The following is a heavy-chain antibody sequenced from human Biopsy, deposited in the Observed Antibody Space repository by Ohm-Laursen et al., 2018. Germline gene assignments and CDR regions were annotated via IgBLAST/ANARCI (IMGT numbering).Heavy chain of an antibody. J-gene: IGHJ4*02. CDR1: GGSLKRYY. CDR3: ARLTGDPSY. D-gene: IGHD7-27*01. Sequence: SETLSLTCPVSGGSLKRYYWNWIRQSPGKGLEWIGFIYYTGHTNYNPSLKSRATISVDTSKNQFSLKVISVTAADTAVYYCARLTGDPSYWGQGILVTVSS. CDR2: IYYTGHT. V-gene: IGHV4-59*01.